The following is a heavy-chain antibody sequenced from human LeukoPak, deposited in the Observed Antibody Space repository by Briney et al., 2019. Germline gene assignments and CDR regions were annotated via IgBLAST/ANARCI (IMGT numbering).Heavy chain of an antibody. CDR1: GGSISSYY. Sequence: SETLSLTCTVSGGSISSYYWGWIRQPPGKGLEWIGSIYYSESTYQNPSLKSRVTISVDTSKNQFSLKLSSVTAADTAVYYCARIPTVTFFDYWGQGTLVTVSS. D-gene: IGHD4-17*01. J-gene: IGHJ4*02. V-gene: IGHV4-39*07. CDR2: IYYSEST. CDR3: ARIPTVTFFDY.